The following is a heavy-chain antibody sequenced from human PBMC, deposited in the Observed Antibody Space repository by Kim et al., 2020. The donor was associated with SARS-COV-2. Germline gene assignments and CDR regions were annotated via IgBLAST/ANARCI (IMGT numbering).Heavy chain of an antibody. Sequence: NPSPKSRVTISVDTSKNQFSLKLSSVTAADTAVYYCARDLMVAGTYAFDIWGQGTMVTVSS. V-gene: IGHV4-59*01. CDR3: ARDLMVAGTYAFDI. D-gene: IGHD2-15*01. J-gene: IGHJ3*02.